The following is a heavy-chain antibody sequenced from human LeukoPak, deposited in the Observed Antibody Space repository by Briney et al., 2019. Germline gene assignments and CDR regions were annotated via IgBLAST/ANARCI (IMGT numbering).Heavy chain of an antibody. CDR1: GFTFDDYG. J-gene: IGHJ4*02. CDR3: AKERAAAIEGYFEH. Sequence: GGSLRLSCAASGFTFDDYGMSWVRQAPGKGLEWVSGINWNGGSTGYADSVKGRFTISRDNAKNSLYLQMNSLRAEDTAVYYCAKERAAAIEGYFEHWGQGSLVAVSS. V-gene: IGHV3-20*04. CDR2: INWNGGST. D-gene: IGHD6-13*01.